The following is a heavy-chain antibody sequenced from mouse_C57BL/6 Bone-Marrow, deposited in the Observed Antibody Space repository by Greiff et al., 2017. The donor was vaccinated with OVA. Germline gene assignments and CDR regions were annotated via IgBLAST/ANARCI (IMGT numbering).Heavy chain of an antibody. Sequence: QVHVKQPGAELVKPGASVKLSCKASGYTFTSYWMQWVKQRPGQGLEWIGEIDPSDSYTNYNPKLQGKATLTVDTSSSTAYMQLSSLTSEDSAVYYCARSDYYYGSSYAMDYWGQGTSVTVSS. V-gene: IGHV1-50*01. CDR1: GYTFTSYW. J-gene: IGHJ4*01. D-gene: IGHD1-1*01. CDR2: IDPSDSYT. CDR3: ARSDYYYGSSYAMDY.